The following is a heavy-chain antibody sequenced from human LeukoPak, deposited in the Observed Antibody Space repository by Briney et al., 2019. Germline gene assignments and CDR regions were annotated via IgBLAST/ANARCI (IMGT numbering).Heavy chain of an antibody. Sequence: ASVKVSCKASGGTFSSYAISWVRQAPGQGLEWMGGIIPIFGTANYAQKFQGRVTITADESTSTAYMELSSLRSEDTAVYYCARMILDDCGDTLWWFDPWGQGTLVTVSS. CDR3: ARMILDDCGDTLWWFDP. CDR2: IIPIFGTA. CDR1: GGTFSSYA. J-gene: IGHJ5*02. V-gene: IGHV1-69*13. D-gene: IGHD4-17*01.